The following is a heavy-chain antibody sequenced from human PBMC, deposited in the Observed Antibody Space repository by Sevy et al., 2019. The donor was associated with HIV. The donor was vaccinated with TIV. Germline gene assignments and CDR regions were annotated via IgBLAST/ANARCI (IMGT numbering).Heavy chain of an antibody. Sequence: GGSLRLSCAVSGFSFDSYGMTWVRQAPGKGLEWVSAISGSGTRTYYADSVKGRFIISRDNSKNTLDLQINSLRAEDTGIYYCAKGGGGHYDPDEIAYYFYYYNMDVWGKGTTVTVSS. CDR3: AKGGGGHYDPDEIAYYFYYYNMDV. CDR2: ISGSGTRT. D-gene: IGHD3-22*01. V-gene: IGHV3-23*01. J-gene: IGHJ6*03. CDR1: GFSFDSYG.